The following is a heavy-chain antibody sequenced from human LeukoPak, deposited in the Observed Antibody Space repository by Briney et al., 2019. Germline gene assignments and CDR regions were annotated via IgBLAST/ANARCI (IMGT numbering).Heavy chain of an antibody. J-gene: IGHJ2*01. D-gene: IGHD6-19*01. CDR3: ARDAGYSSGWSHWYLDL. V-gene: IGHV3-48*02. CDR2: ISGSGTTI. CDR1: GFTFSGYS. Sequence: GGSLRLSCVASGFTFSGYSLNWVRQAPGKGLEWVSYISGSGTTIYYADSVKGRFTISRDKAKNSIYLQMNSLTDEDTAVYYCARDAGYSSGWSHWYLDLWGRGTLVTVSS.